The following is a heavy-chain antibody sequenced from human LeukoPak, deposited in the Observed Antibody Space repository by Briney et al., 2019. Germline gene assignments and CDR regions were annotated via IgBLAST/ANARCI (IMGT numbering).Heavy chain of an antibody. D-gene: IGHD6-19*01. V-gene: IGHV1-18*01. CDR1: GYTFISHG. CDR2: ISVYNGDT. J-gene: IGHJ4*02. CDR3: ATLNRGAVAGSFDY. Sequence: ASVKVSCMASGYTFISHGISWVRLAPGQGPEWMGWISVYNGDTNYAQKFQGRVTMTTDTATTTAYMELRSLKSDDTAVYYCATLNRGAVAGSFDYWGQGTLVTVSS.